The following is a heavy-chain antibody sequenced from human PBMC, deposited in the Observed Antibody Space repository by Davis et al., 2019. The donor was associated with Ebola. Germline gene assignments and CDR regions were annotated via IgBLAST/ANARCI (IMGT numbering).Heavy chain of an antibody. CDR1: GFTFTRYG. CDR3: ARGPGI. V-gene: IGHV1-3*01. CDR2: INAGNGNT. Sequence: AASVKVSCKASGFTFTRYGIHWVRQAPGQRLEWMGWINAGNGNTRATQKFQARVTISRDTSTSTAYMELNSLSSGDTAVYYCARGPGIWGRGTLVTVSS. D-gene: IGHD1-26*01. J-gene: IGHJ4*02.